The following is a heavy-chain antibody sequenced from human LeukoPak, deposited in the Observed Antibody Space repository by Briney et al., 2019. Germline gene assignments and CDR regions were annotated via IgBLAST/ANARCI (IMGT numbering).Heavy chain of an antibody. CDR1: GFTFSSYA. CDR2: ISGSGGST. CDR3: ARDKAMNDY. D-gene: IGHD5-18*01. Sequence: GGSLRLSCAASGFTFSSYAMSWVRQAPGKGLEWVSAISGSGGSTYYADSVKGRFTISRDNAKNSLYLQMNSLRAEDTAVYYCARDKAMNDYWGQGTLVTVSS. V-gene: IGHV3-23*01. J-gene: IGHJ4*02.